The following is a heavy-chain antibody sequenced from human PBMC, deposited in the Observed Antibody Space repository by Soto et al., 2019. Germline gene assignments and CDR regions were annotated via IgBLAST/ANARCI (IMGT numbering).Heavy chain of an antibody. CDR2: IYAGDSDT. CDR3: ARHGVEGVAAAGTLEY. D-gene: IGHD6-13*01. J-gene: IGHJ4*02. V-gene: IGHV5-51*01. CDR1: GYSFTTYW. Sequence: EVQLVQSGAEVKKPGESLKISCKSSGYSFTTYWIGWVRQITGKGPEWLGIIYAGDSDTRYSLSFQVQVPISADKSISTAYLQWSSLKASDTAMYYCARHGVEGVAAAGTLEYWGQGTLVTVSA.